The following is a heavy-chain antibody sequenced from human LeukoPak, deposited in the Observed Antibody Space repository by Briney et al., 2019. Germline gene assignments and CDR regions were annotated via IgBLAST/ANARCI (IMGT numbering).Heavy chain of an antibody. V-gene: IGHV3-23*01. CDR1: GFTFSSYD. Sequence: GGSLRLSCAASGFTFSSYDMNWVRQAPGKGLEWVSSISTDGVGTTYADFVKGRRTVSRDSSTNTLYLQMNSLRADDTAIYYCTKVLRTWYFDLWGRGALVTVSS. CDR2: ISTDGVGT. J-gene: IGHJ2*01. CDR3: TKVLRTWYFDL.